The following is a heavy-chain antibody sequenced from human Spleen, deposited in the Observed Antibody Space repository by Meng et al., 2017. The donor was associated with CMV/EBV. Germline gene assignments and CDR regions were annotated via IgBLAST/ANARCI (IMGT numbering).Heavy chain of an antibody. CDR2: IYHSGST. D-gene: IGHD1-26*01. V-gene: IGHV4-4*02. Sequence: SETLSLTCAVSGGSISSSNWWSWVRQPPGKGLEWIGEIYHSGSTNYNPSLKSRVTISVDTSKNQFSLKLTSVTAADTAVYYCARAFGGGARHFDYWGQGTLVTVSS. CDR1: GGSISSSNW. J-gene: IGHJ4*02. CDR3: ARAFGGGARHFDY.